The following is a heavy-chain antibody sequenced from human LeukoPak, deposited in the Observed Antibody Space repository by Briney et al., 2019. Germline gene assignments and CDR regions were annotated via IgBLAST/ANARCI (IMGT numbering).Heavy chain of an antibody. CDR2: IYHSGST. CDR1: GGFISSSNW. V-gene: IGHV4-4*02. Sequence: SETLSLNCGVSGGFISSSNWGGLGRPPPGKGVGWIGEIYHSGSTNYNPSLKSRVTISVDKSKNQFSLKLSSVTAADTAVYYCASFYDKDHPDAFDIWGQGTMVTVSS. J-gene: IGHJ3*02. CDR3: ASFYDKDHPDAFDI. D-gene: IGHD3-16*01.